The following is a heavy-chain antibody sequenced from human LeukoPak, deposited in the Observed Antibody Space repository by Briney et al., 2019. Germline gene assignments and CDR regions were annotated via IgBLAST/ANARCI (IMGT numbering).Heavy chain of an antibody. CDR3: AKITTEGAFDI. Sequence: PGGSLRLSCAASGFTFRTYWMSWVRQAPGKGLEWVANIKQDGSEKYYVDSVKGRFTLSRDNAKNSLSLQMNSLRAEDTAVYYCAKITTEGAFDIWGQGTMVTVSS. CDR1: GFTFRTYW. V-gene: IGHV3-7*03. J-gene: IGHJ3*02. D-gene: IGHD4-11*01. CDR2: IKQDGSEK.